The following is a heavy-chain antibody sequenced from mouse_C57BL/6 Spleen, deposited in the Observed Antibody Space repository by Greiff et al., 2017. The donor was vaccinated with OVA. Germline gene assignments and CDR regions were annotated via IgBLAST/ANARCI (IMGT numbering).Heavy chain of an antibody. Sequence: QVQLKQPGAELVKPGASVKVSCKASGYTFTSYWMHWVKQRPGQGLEWIGRIHPSDSDTNYNQKFKGKATLTVDKSSSTAYMQLSSLTSEDSAVYYCAIAFITTVVSAFDYWGQGTTLTVSS. V-gene: IGHV1-74*01. CDR2: IHPSDSDT. CDR1: GYTFTSYW. J-gene: IGHJ2*01. CDR3: AIAFITTVVSAFDY. D-gene: IGHD1-1*01.